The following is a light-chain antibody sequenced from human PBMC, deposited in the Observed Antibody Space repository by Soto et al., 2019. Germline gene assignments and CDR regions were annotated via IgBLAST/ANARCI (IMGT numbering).Light chain of an antibody. J-gene: IGKJ5*01. V-gene: IGKV1-39*01. CDR3: QQSYSTPIT. CDR2: AAS. CDR1: QSISSY. Sequence: DIQMTQSPSSLSASVGDRVTIACRASQSISSYLNWYQQKPGKAPKXLIYAASSLQSGVPSRFSGSGSGTDLTITISSLQPEDFETYYGQQSYSTPITFGQGTRLEIK.